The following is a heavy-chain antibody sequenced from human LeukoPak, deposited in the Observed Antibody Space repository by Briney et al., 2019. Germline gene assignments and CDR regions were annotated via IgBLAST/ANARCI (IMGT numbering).Heavy chain of an antibody. J-gene: IGHJ4*02. V-gene: IGHV1-2*02. CDR1: GYTFSDFY. CDR3: ARVRLADERAWAY. Sequence: GASVKVSCKASGYTFSDFYIHWVRQAPGQGLEYVGWITPKSGDTYSPQRFQGRVTMTRDASISTAYMELSSLRSDDTAVYFCARVRLADERAWAYWGRGTLVTVSS. D-gene: IGHD3-3*02. CDR2: ITPKSGDT.